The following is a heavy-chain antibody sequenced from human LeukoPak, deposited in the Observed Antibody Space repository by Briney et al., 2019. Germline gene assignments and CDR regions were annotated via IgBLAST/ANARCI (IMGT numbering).Heavy chain of an antibody. Sequence: PGGSLRLSCAASGFTFSSSWMHWVRQAPGKGLVWVSRITRDGRSTTYADSVKGRFTTSRDNAKNTLYLQMDSLRDDDTAVYYCARDPGYESWSPFWGGMDVWGNGTTVIVSS. J-gene: IGHJ6*04. V-gene: IGHV3-74*01. CDR1: GFTFSSSW. D-gene: IGHD3-16*01. CDR2: ITRDGRST. CDR3: ARDPGYESWSPFWGGMDV.